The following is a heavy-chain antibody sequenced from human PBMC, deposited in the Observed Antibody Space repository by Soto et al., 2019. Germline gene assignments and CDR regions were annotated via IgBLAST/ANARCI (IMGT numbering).Heavy chain of an antibody. V-gene: IGHV5-51*01. CDR3: GRSRTMGSTWTFDY. Sequence: PGESLKISCKGSGYSFTNYWIGWVRQMLGKGLEWMGIIYPGDSDTRYRPSFQGQVTVSVDRSISTAYLQWSSLKASDSAMYYCGRSRTMGSTWTFDYWGQGTLVTVSS. J-gene: IGHJ4*02. CDR1: GYSFTNYW. D-gene: IGHD1-1*01. CDR2: IYPGDSDT.